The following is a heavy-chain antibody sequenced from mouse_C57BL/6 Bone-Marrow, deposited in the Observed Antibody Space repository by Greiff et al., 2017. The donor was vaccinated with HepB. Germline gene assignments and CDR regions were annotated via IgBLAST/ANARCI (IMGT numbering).Heavy chain of an antibody. Sequence: EVQLQESEGGLVQPGSSMKLSCTASGFTFSDYYMAWVRQVPEKGLEWVANINYDGSSTYYLDSLKSRFIISRDNAKNILYLQMSSLKSEDTATYYCARDRGYAMDYWGQGTSVTVSS. CDR3: ARDRGYAMDY. CDR1: GFTFSDYY. J-gene: IGHJ4*01. D-gene: IGHD3-1*01. CDR2: INYDGSST. V-gene: IGHV5-16*01.